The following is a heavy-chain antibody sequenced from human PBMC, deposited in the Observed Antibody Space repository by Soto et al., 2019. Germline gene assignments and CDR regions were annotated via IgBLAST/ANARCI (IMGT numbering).Heavy chain of an antibody. CDR1: GDTFNFYS. J-gene: IGHJ4*02. CDR2: VNPIVSMS. V-gene: IGHV1-69*02. Sequence: QVQLVQSGAEVKRPGSSVKVSCKASGDTFNFYSINWVRQAHGLGLEWMGRVNPIVSMSNYAQKFQGRVTMTADKSTSTAYMELSSLRSADTAIYYCASSYGSGYRAFDYWGQGALGTVSS. CDR3: ASSYGSGYRAFDY. D-gene: IGHD3-10*01.